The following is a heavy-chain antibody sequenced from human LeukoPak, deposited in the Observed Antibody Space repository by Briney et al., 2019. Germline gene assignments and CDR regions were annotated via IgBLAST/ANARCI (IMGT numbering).Heavy chain of an antibody. D-gene: IGHD2-15*01. CDR3: ARDVAAIAGGYMDV. Sequence: GGSLRLSCAASGFTFSSYSMNWVRQAPGKGLEWVSSISDSGSSIFYADSVKGRFTISRDNAKNSLYLQMNSLRAEDTAVCYCARDVAAIAGGYMDVWGKGTTVTVSS. V-gene: IGHV3-21*01. J-gene: IGHJ6*03. CDR1: GFTFSSYS. CDR2: ISDSGSSI.